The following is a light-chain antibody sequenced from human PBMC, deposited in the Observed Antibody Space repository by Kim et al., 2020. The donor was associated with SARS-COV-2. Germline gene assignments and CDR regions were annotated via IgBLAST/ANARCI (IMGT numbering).Light chain of an antibody. CDR2: DAS. CDR3: QQYDTKRT. CDR1: QSVDNW. J-gene: IGKJ1*01. V-gene: IGKV1-5*01. Sequence: FASVGDKVTITCRASQSVDNWVAWYQQKSGKAPKLLIFDASTLESGVPSRFSGSGSGTEFTLTISRLDPDHFATYYCQQYDTKRTFGQGTKVDIK.